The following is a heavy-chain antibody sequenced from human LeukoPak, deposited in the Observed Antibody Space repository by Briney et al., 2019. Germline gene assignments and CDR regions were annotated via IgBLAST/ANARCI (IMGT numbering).Heavy chain of an antibody. CDR3: ARGIYSGYQNEAFDI. Sequence: GASVKVSCKASGYTFTGYYMHWVRQAPGQGLEWMGWINPNSGGTNYAQKFQGRVTMTRDTSISTAYMELSRLRSDDTAVYYCARGIYSGYQNEAFDIWGQGTMVTVSS. V-gene: IGHV1-2*02. CDR2: INPNSGGT. D-gene: IGHD5-12*01. J-gene: IGHJ3*02. CDR1: GYTFTGYY.